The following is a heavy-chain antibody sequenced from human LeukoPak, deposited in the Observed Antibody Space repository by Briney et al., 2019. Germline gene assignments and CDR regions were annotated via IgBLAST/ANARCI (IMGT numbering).Heavy chain of an antibody. V-gene: IGHV4-34*01. CDR3: ARDPEGHYYDSSGYYYGDYYYMDV. CDR2: INHSGST. Sequence: SETLSLTCAVYGGSFSGYYWSWIRQSPGKGLEWIGEINHSGSTNYNPSLKSRVTMSVDTSKNQFSLKLSSVTAADTAVYYCARDPEGHYYDSSGYYYGDYYYMDVWGKGTTVTVSS. D-gene: IGHD3-22*01. CDR1: GGSFSGYY. J-gene: IGHJ6*03.